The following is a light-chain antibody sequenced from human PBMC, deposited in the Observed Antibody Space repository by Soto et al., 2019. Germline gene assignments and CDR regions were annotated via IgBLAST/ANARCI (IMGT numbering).Light chain of an antibody. V-gene: IGKV1-39*01. CDR3: HQYRSYPWT. CDR1: QSIGNY. CDR2: AAS. J-gene: IGKJ1*01. Sequence: DIQMTQSPSSLSASVGDRVTITCRASQSIGNYLNWYRQKPGKAPELLIYAASILQSEVPSRFRGSGSGTDFSLTISSLQPDDFATYYCHQYRSYPWTFGQGTKVDIK.